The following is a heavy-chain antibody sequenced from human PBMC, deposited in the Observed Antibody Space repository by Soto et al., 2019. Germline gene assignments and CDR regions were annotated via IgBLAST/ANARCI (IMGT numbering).Heavy chain of an antibody. CDR2: IWSDGSKK. D-gene: IGHD1-26*01. Sequence: QVQLVDSGGGVVQPGTSLRLSCAASGFTFSTYGMHWVRQAPGKGLEWVAVIWSDGSKKYYADSVKGRFSISRDNSKNTLYLQMDSLRAEDTAVYYCARRSSGTYGVDSWGQGTLVTVS. J-gene: IGHJ4*02. CDR1: GFTFSTYG. CDR3: ARRSSGTYGVDS. V-gene: IGHV3-33*01.